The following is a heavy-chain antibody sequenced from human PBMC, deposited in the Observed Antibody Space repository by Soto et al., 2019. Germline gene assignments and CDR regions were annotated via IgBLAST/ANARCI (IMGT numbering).Heavy chain of an antibody. CDR3: VRAHEGVNDF. D-gene: IGHD3-10*01. V-gene: IGHV3-74*01. Sequence: GGSLRLSCSVSGFTFSTYWMHWVRQAPGKGLVWVSRINPDGTTTNYADSVKGRFTISRDNAKSTLWLQMNSLRAEDTAVYYCVRAHEGVNDFWGQGALVTVSS. CDR2: INPDGTTT. J-gene: IGHJ4*02. CDR1: GFTFSTYW.